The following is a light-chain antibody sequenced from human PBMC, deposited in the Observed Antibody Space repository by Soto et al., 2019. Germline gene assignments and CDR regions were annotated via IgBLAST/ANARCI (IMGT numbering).Light chain of an antibody. CDR3: QQSYTARA. CDR2: ATS. V-gene: IGKV1-39*01. Sequence: DIQLTQSPSSLSASVGDRVTITCRASQSISTYLNWYQQKPVKAPKRLIYATSTLQNGVPSRFSGSGSGTDFTLTISSLQPADFEIYHCQQSYTARAFGQWTKVEIK. J-gene: IGKJ1*01. CDR1: QSISTY.